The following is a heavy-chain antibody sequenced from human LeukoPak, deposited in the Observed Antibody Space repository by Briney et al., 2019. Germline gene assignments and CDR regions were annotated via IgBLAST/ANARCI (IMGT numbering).Heavy chain of an antibody. CDR2: IYHSGST. J-gene: IGHJ4*02. CDR1: GGSISSGGYY. Sequence: PSQTLSLTCTVSGGSISSGGYYWSWIRQPPGKGLEWIGYIYHSGSTYYNPSLKSRVTISVDRSKNQFSLKLSSVTAADTAVYYCASEEAAAVDYWGQGTLVTVSS. CDR3: ASEEAAAVDY. D-gene: IGHD6-13*01. V-gene: IGHV4-30-2*01.